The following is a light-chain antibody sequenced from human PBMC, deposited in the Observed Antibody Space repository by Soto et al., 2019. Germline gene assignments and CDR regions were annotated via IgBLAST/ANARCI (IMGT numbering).Light chain of an antibody. CDR1: QTISSW. CDR3: QQYYSYSWT. CDR2: AAS. V-gene: IGKV1-5*01. J-gene: IGKJ1*01. Sequence: TETPQCRSAFSEAVGDRITITCQASQTISSWLAWYQQKPGKAPKLLIYAASSLQSGVPSRFSGSGSGTDFTLTISSLQPDDFATYYCQQYYSYSWTFGQGTKVDIK.